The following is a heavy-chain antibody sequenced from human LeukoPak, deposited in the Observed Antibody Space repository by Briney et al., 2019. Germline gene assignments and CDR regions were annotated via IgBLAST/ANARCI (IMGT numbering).Heavy chain of an antibody. V-gene: IGHV3-53*01. Sequence: GGSLRLSCAASGFTVSDSFMTWVRQAPGKGLEWVSVIYVAGSTYYADSVKGRFTVSRDNSKNTLYLQMNSLRADDTAVYYCARSSYSSSSSVWGQGTMVTVSS. CDR3: ARSSYSSSSSV. J-gene: IGHJ3*01. D-gene: IGHD6-6*01. CDR2: IYVAGST. CDR1: GFTVSDSF.